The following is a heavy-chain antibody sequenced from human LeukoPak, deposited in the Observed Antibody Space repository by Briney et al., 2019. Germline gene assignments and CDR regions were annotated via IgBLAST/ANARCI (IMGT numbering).Heavy chain of an antibody. Sequence: GGSLRLSCAASGFTFSSYAMSWVRQAPGKGLEWVSAISGSGGSTYYADSVKGRFTISRDNSKNTLYLQMNSLRAKDTAVYYCAKDPALRAKYYYDYWGQGTLVTVSS. J-gene: IGHJ4*02. V-gene: IGHV3-23*01. CDR2: ISGSGGST. CDR1: GFTFSSYA. CDR3: AKDPALRAKYYYDY. D-gene: IGHD2/OR15-2a*01.